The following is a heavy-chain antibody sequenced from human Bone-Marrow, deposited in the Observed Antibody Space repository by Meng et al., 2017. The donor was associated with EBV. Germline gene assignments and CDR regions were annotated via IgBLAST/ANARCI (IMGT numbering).Heavy chain of an antibody. J-gene: IGHJ5*02. CDR1: GGTFSSYA. D-gene: IGHD2-2*01. CDR3: ARVCSVPAAPETDNWFDP. V-gene: IGHV1-69*01. CDR2: IIPIFGTA. Sequence: QVQLVQSGAEVKKPGSSVKVSGKASGGTFSSYAISWVRQAPGQGLEWMGGIIPIFGTANYAQKFQGRVTITADESTSTAYMELSSLRSEDTAVYYCARVCSVPAAPETDNWFDPWGQGTLVTVSS.